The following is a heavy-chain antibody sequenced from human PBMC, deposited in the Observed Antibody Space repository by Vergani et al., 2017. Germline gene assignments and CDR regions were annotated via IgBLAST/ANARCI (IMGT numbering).Heavy chain of an antibody. Sequence: QVQLVQSGAEVKKPGASVKVSCKVSGYTFTSYDINWVRQAPGKGLEWMGGFDPEDGETIYAQKFQGRVTITADKSTSTAYMELSSLRSEDTAVYYCARALVVGATNYYYGMDVWGQGTTVTVSS. CDR2: FDPEDGET. V-gene: IGHV1-24*01. CDR3: ARALVVGATNYYYGMDV. CDR1: GYTFTSYD. J-gene: IGHJ6*02. D-gene: IGHD1-26*01.